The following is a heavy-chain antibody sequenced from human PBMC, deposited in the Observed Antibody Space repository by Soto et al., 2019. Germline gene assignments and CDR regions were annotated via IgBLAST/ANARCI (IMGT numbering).Heavy chain of an antibody. CDR3: ARDHGDGYNFWYYGMGV. J-gene: IGHJ6*02. CDR2: INAGNGNT. V-gene: IGHV1-3*01. CDR1: GYTFTSYA. Sequence: ASVKVSCKASGYTFTSYAMHWVRQAPGQRLERMGWINAGNGNTKYSQKFQGRVTITRDTSASTAYMELSSLRSEDTAVYYCARDHGDGYNFWYYGMGVWGQGTTVTVSS. D-gene: IGHD5-12*01.